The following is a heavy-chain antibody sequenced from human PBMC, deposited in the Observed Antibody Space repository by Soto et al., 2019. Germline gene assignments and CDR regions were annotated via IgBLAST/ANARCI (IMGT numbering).Heavy chain of an antibody. CDR1: GGSISSGGYY. V-gene: IGHV4-31*03. CDR3: ARDYFDSSDYTTNWFDP. D-gene: IGHD3-22*01. J-gene: IGHJ5*02. Sequence: SETLSLTCTVSGGSISSGGYYWSWIRQHPGKGLEWIGSIYHTGSTSYNPSLKSRVTTSVDTSKNQFSLKLTSVTAADTALYYCARDYFDSSDYTTNWFDPWGQGTLVTVSS. CDR2: IYHTGST.